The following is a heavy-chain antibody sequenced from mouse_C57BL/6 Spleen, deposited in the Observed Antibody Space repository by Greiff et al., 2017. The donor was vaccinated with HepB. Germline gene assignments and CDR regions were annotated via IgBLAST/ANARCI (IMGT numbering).Heavy chain of an antibody. D-gene: IGHD2-3*01. CDR1: GFNIKGYY. J-gene: IGHJ3*01. CDR3: ARALYGGYYPRFAY. Sequence: VQLKQSGAELVKPGASVKLSCTASGFNIKGYYMHWVKQRTEQGLEWIGRIDPEDGETKYAPKFRGKATITADTSSNTAYLQLSSLTSEDTAVYYCARALYGGYYPRFAYWGQGTLVTVSA. V-gene: IGHV14-2*01. CDR2: IDPEDGET.